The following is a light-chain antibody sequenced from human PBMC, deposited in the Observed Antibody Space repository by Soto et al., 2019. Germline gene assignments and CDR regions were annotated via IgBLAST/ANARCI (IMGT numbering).Light chain of an antibody. CDR2: AAS. V-gene: IGKV1-9*01. CDR1: QAISSD. J-gene: IGKJ1*01. Sequence: DIQLTQSPSFLSASVGDRVTITCRASQAISSDLAWFQQRPGKAPKVLIYAASTLQSGVPSRFSGSASGTEFTLTISSLQPEDFATYFCQQLNSYPWTFGQGTKVEIK. CDR3: QQLNSYPWT.